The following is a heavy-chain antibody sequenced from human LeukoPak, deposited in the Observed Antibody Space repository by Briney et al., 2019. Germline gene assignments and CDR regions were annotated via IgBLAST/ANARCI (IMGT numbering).Heavy chain of an antibody. D-gene: IGHD5-24*01. V-gene: IGHV3-48*03. CDR1: GFTFSSYE. CDR2: ISSSGSTI. CDR3: AKDVFRWAFDI. Sequence: GGSLRLSCAASGFTFSSYEMNWVRQAPGKGLEWVSYISSSGSTIYYADSVKGRFTISRDNAKNSLYLQMNSLRAEDTAVYFCAKDVFRWAFDIWGQGTMVTVSS. J-gene: IGHJ3*02.